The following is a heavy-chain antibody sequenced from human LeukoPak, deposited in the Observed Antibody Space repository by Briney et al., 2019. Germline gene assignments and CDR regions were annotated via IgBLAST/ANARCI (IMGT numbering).Heavy chain of an antibody. CDR2: IYHSGNT. CDR3: AREGGSYRPLDY. J-gene: IGHJ4*02. V-gene: IGHV4-59*12. D-gene: IGHD3-16*02. Sequence: SETLSLTCTVSGGSISTYYWNWIRQPPGKGLEWIGSIYHSGNTNYNPSLRRPLTISVDTSKNQFSLKLSSVTAADTAVYYCAREGGSYRPLDYSGQGTLVTVSS. CDR1: GGSISTYY.